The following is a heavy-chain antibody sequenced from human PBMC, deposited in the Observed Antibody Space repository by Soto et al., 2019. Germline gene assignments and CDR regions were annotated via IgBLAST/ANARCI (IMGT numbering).Heavy chain of an antibody. CDR1: GGSISSSSYY. CDR2: IYYSGST. Sequence: QLQLQESGPGLVKPSETLSLTCTVSGGSISSSSYYWGWIRQPPGKGLEWIGSIYYSGSTYYNPALRSRVTTSVDTSKNQFSLKLSSVTAADTAVYYCSRNGSVWRRWDLEFDAFDIWGQGTMVTVSS. J-gene: IGHJ3*02. V-gene: IGHV4-39*01. CDR3: SRNGSVWRRWDLEFDAFDI. D-gene: IGHD1-26*01.